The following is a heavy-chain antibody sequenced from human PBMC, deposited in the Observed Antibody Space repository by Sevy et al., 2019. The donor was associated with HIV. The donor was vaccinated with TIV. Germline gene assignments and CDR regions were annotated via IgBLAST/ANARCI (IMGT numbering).Heavy chain of an antibody. V-gene: IGHV3-21*01. J-gene: IGHJ3*02. Sequence: GGSLRLSCAASGFTFSSYSMNWVRQAPGKGLEWVSSISSSSSYIYYADSVKGRFTISRDNAKNSLYLQMNSLRAEDTAVYYCARDRRDMSAWELLGLDAFDIWGQGTMVTVSS. D-gene: IGHD1-26*01. CDR2: ISSSSSYI. CDR1: GFTFSSYS. CDR3: ARDRRDMSAWELLGLDAFDI.